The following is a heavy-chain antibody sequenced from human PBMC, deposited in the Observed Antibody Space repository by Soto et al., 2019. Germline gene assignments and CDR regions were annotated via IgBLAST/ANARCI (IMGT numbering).Heavy chain of an antibody. CDR3: VSGRDSCSSVWDFDP. D-gene: IGHD6-6*01. V-gene: IGHV3-33*01. CDR1: GFTFSSYG. Sequence: GGSLRLSCAASGFTFSSYGMHWVRQAPGKGLEWVAVIWYDGSNKYYADSVKGRFTISRDNSKNTLYRQMTSRRTDETAVYYCVSGRDSCSSVWDFDPWGQGTLVTVSS. CDR2: IWYDGSNK. J-gene: IGHJ5*02.